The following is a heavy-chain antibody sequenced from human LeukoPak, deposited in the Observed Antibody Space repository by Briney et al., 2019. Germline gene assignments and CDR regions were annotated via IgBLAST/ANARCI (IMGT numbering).Heavy chain of an antibody. V-gene: IGHV1-69*13. CDR2: IIPIFGTA. CDR3: ARAPPLCGGDCYSLDY. Sequence: SVKVSCTASGGTFSSYAISWVRQAPGQGLEWMGGIIPIFGTANYAQKFQGRVTITADESTSTAYMELSSLRSEDTAVYYCARAPPLCGGDCYSLDYWGQGTLVTVSS. J-gene: IGHJ4*02. CDR1: GGTFSSYA. D-gene: IGHD2-21*02.